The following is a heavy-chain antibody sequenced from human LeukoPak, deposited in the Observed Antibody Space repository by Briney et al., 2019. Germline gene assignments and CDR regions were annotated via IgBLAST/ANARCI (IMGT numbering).Heavy chain of an antibody. D-gene: IGHD3-3*01. V-gene: IGHV1-24*01. CDR1: GYTLTELS. J-gene: IGHJ4*02. CDR2: FDPEDGET. CDR3: ATRYFGVVFFTEYYFDY. Sequence: ASVKVSCKVSGYTLTELSMHWVRQAPGKGLEWMGGFDPEDGETIYAQKFQGRVTMTEDTSTDTAYMELSSLRSEDTAVYYCATRYFGVVFFTEYYFDYWGRGTLVTVSS.